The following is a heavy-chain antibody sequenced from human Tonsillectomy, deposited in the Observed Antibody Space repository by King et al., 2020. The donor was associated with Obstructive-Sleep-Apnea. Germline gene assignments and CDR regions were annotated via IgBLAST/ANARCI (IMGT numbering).Heavy chain of an antibody. V-gene: IGHV3-30*18. J-gene: IGHJ6*02. CDR2: ISHDGSNK. D-gene: IGHD3-3*01. CDR1: GFTFSSYG. CDR3: AKPLEYYYGRDV. Sequence: VQLVESGGGVVQPGRSLRLSCAASGFTFSSYGMDWVRQAPGKGLEWVAIISHDGSNKYYADSVKGRFTISRDNSENTLYRQMTSLRAEDPAVYYCAKPLEYYYGRDVWGRGATVTVSS.